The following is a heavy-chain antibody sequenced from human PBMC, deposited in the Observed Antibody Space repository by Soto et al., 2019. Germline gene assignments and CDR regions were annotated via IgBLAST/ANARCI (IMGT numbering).Heavy chain of an antibody. CDR2: VYYSGSS. D-gene: IGHD2-2*01. Sequence: PSEPLSLTCTVSGDSISGGASFWSWIRQPPGKGLEWIANVYYSGSSYYNPSLKSRLTISVDTTKHQFSLQLRSMTAADTAVYYCAKLSCTSSTCYFPGWFDPWGQGTLVTVSS. CDR1: GDSISGGASF. CDR3: AKLSCTSSTCYFPGWFDP. J-gene: IGHJ5*02. V-gene: IGHV4-31*03.